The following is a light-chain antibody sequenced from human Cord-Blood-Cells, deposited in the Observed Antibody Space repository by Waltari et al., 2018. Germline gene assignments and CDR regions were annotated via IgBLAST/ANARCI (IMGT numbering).Light chain of an antibody. Sequence: IQLTQSPSSLSASVGDRVTITCRASQGISSYLAWYQQKQGEDPKNLLYAAATLLSGVPSRFSSSSSGTNVTITISSLQPEDFSAYYCQQLNSYHLITFGQGTRLEIK. CDR2: AAA. V-gene: IGKV1-9*01. CDR1: QGISSY. CDR3: QQLNSYHLIT. J-gene: IGKJ5*01.